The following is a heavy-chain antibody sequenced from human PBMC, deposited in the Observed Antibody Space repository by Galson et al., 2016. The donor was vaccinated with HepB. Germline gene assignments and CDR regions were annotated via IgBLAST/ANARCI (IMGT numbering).Heavy chain of an antibody. D-gene: IGHD6-13*01. CDR2: ISGYNGNT. J-gene: IGHJ5*01. CDR1: GYTFNTYG. V-gene: IGHV1-18*01. CDR3: ARDMAAAVRVDLRIWFDS. Sequence: SVKVSCKASGYTFNTYGISWVRQAPGQGLEWMGWISGYNGNTKYVQRFQGRVTMTTDTSTSTAYMELRSLRSDDTAVYYCARDMAAAVRVDLRIWFDSWGQGTLVTVSS.